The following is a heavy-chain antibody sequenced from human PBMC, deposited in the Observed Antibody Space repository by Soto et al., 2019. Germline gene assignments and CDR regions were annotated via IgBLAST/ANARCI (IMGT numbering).Heavy chain of an antibody. CDR1: GGSISSGGYS. J-gene: IGHJ5*02. V-gene: IGHV4-30-2*01. D-gene: IGHD5-18*01. Sequence: QLRLQESGSGLVKPSQTLSLTCAVSGGSISSGGYSWSWIRQPPGKGLEWIGYIYHSGSTYYNPSLKSRVTISVDRSKNQFSLKLSSVTAADTAVYYCARGFLQLWLRGPGINWFDPWGQGTLVTVSS. CDR3: ARGFLQLWLRGPGINWFDP. CDR2: IYHSGST.